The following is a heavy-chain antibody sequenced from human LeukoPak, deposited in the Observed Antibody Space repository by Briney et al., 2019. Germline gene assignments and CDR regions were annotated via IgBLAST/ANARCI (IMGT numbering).Heavy chain of an antibody. CDR2: ISGSGGRT. V-gene: IGHV3-23*01. D-gene: IGHD6-19*01. Sequence: PGGSLRLSCAASGFTFSKSGMTWVRQAPGKGLEWVSAISGSGGRTYYADSVQGRFTISRDNSKNTLYLQMNSLRAEDTAVYYCAKDLGGGSGCYDLWGRGTLVTVSS. J-gene: IGHJ2*01. CDR1: GFTFSKSG. CDR3: AKDLGGGSGCYDL.